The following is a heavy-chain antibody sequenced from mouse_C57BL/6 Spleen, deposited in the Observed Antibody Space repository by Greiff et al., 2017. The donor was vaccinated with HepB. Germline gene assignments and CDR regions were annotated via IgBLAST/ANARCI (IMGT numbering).Heavy chain of an antibody. J-gene: IGHJ1*03. D-gene: IGHD1-1*01. CDR2: IYPGDGDT. CDR1: GYAFSSSW. CDR3: AIGGGSSSWYFDV. V-gene: IGHV1-82*01. Sequence: VKLVESGPELVKPGASVKISCKASGYAFSSSWMNWVKQRPGKGLEWIGRIYPGDGDTNYNGKFKGKATLTADKSSSTAYMQLSSLTSEDSAVYFCAIGGGSSSWYFDVWGTGTTVTVSS.